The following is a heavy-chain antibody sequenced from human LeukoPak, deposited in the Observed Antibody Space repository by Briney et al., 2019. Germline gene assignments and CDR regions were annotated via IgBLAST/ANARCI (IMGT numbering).Heavy chain of an antibody. V-gene: IGHV3-23*01. J-gene: IGHJ4*02. CDR2: ISGSGGST. CDR1: GFTFSSYA. Sequence: PGGSLRLSCAASGFTFSSYAMSWVRQAPGKGLEWVSAISGSGGSTYYADSVKGRFTISRDNSKNTLYLQMNSLRAEDTAVYYCAKFSRMTTVTTSFDYWGQGTLVTVSS. CDR3: AKFSRMTTVTTSFDY. D-gene: IGHD4-17*01.